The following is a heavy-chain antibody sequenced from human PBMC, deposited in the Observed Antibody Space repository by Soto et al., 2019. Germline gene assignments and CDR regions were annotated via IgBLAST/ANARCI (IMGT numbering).Heavy chain of an antibody. J-gene: IGHJ4*02. Sequence: SETLSLTCAVYGGSFSGYYWSWIRQPPGKGLEWIGEINHSGSTNYNPSLKSRVTISVDTSKNQFSLKLSSVTAADTAVYYCARIPSLRYFDWFPDYWGQGTLVTVSS. CDR2: INHSGST. CDR1: GGSFSGYY. D-gene: IGHD3-9*01. V-gene: IGHV4-34*01. CDR3: ARIPSLRYFDWFPDY.